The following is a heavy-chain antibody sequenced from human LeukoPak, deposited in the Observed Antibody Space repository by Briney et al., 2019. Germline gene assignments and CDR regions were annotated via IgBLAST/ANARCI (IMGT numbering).Heavy chain of an antibody. V-gene: IGHV4-39*01. CDR3: ARRREGVTDAFDI. CDR2: IYYSGST. J-gene: IGHJ3*02. D-gene: IGHD3-10*01. Sequence: SETLSLTCTVSGGSISSYYWSWIRQPPGKGLEWIGSIYYSGSTYYNPSLKSRVTISVDTSKNQFSLKLSSVTAADTAVYYCARRREGVTDAFDIWGQGTMVTVSS. CDR1: GGSISSYY.